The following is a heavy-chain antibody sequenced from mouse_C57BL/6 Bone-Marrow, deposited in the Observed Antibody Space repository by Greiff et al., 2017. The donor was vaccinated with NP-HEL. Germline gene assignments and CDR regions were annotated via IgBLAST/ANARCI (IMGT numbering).Heavy chain of an antibody. CDR3: TRSGTTLFDY. J-gene: IGHJ2*01. Sequence: EVKPQESGTVLARPGASVKMSRKTSGYTFTSYWMHWVKQRPGPGPEWIGAIYPGNSDTSYNQKFKGKAKLTAVTSASTAYMELSSLTNEDSAVYYCTRSGTTLFDYWGQGTTLTVSS. D-gene: IGHD1-1*01. CDR1: GYTFTSYW. CDR2: IYPGNSDT. V-gene: IGHV1-5*01.